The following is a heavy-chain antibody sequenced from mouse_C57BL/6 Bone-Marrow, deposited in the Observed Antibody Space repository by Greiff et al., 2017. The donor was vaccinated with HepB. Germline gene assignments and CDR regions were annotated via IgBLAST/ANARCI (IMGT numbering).Heavy chain of an antibody. CDR1: GYTFTDYE. J-gene: IGHJ3*01. D-gene: IGHD3-2*02. Sequence: LVESGAELVRPGASVTLSCKASGYTFTDYEMHWVKQTPVHGLEWIGAIDPETGGTAYNQKFKGKAILTADKSSSTAYMELRSLTSEDSAVYYCTRKARAYWGQGTLVTVSA. CDR3: TRKARAY. V-gene: IGHV1-15*01. CDR2: IDPETGGT.